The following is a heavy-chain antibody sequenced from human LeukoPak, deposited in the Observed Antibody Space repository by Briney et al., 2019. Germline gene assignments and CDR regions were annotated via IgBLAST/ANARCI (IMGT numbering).Heavy chain of an antibody. CDR2: IWYDGSKK. CDR3: ARDNDRGFDY. V-gene: IGHV3-33*01. CDR1: GFSFSSYG. Sequence: PGGSLRLSCAASGFSFSSYGMHWVRQAPGKGLEWVAAIWYDGSKKYHADSVTGLFTISRDNSKNTLYLQMNSLRVEDTAVYYCARDNDRGFDYWGQGTPVTVSS. J-gene: IGHJ4*02. D-gene: IGHD1-1*01.